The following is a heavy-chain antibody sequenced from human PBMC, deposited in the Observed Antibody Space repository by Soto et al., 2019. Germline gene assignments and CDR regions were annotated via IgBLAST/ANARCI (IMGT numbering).Heavy chain of an antibody. D-gene: IGHD3-22*01. V-gene: IGHV4-31*03. J-gene: IGHJ3*02. CDR2: IYFRGDT. CDR3: AREGGSYDSGGYLIRGAFDI. Sequence: SETLSLTCSVSGDSISRIDYYWTWIRQHPEKGLEWIGNIYFRGDTYYSPSLESRLTISVDTSKNQFSLKLTSVTAADTAVYYCAREGGSYDSGGYLIRGAFDIWGQGTMVTVSS. CDR1: GDSISRIDYY.